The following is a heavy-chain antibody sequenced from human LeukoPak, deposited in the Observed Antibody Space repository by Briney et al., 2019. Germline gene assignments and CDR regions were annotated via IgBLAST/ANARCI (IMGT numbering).Heavy chain of an antibody. V-gene: IGHV4-4*07. CDR1: GGSISSYY. CDR3: AREESYSSSSPAFGY. D-gene: IGHD6-6*01. CDR2: IYTSGST. J-gene: IGHJ4*02. Sequence: PSETRSLTCTVSGGSISSYYWSWIRQPAGKGLEWIGRIYTSGSTNYDPSLKSRVTMSVDTSKNQFSLKLSSVTAADTAVYYCAREESYSSSSPAFGYWGQGTLVTVSS.